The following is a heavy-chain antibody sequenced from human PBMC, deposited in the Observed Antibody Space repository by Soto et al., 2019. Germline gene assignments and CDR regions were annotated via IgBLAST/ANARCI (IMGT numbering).Heavy chain of an antibody. Sequence: SVKVSCKASGGTFSTYTFSWVRQAPGQGLEWMGRIIPIFGTPYYAQKFQGRVTITADKSTSTVYMELSSLRFDDTAVYFCARGLECRGYCLDKPTWFAPWGQGTLVTVSS. CDR2: IIPIFGTP. D-gene: IGHD2-15*01. CDR1: GGTFSTYT. J-gene: IGHJ5*02. V-gene: IGHV1-69*06. CDR3: ARGLECRGYCLDKPTWFAP.